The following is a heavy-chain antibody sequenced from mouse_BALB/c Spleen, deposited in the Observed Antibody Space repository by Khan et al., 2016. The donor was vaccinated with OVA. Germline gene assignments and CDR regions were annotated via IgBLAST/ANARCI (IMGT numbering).Heavy chain of an antibody. CDR1: GFSLSDNG. Sequence: QVQLKQSGPGLVAPSQNLSLTCTVSGFSLSDNGVSWIRQPPGKGLEWLGVIWGGGSTYYNSDLKSRLSISKDNSKSQVFLKMSSLQSDDTAMFYCAKGVWSYYYTLDYWGQGTSVTVSS. V-gene: IGHV2-6-5*01. CDR2: IWGGGST. J-gene: IGHJ4*01. CDR3: AKGVWSYYYTLDY.